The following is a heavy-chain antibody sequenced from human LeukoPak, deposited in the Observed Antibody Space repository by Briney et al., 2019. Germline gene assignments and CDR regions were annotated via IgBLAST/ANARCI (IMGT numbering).Heavy chain of an antibody. CDR2: IYSGGST. CDR1: GFTFSSYS. V-gene: IGHV3-53*01. Sequence: GGSLRLSCAASGFTFSSYSMNWVRQAPGKGLELVSVIYSGGSTYYADSVKGRFTISRDTSKNTLYLQMNSLRAEDTALYYCSRGVDYWGQGTLVTVSS. CDR3: SRGVDY. J-gene: IGHJ4*02.